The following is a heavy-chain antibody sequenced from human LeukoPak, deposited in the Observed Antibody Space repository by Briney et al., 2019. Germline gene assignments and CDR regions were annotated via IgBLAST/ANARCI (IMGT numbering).Heavy chain of an antibody. CDR3: ARELGSPAYDPH. Sequence: ASVKVSCKASGYTFTSYYMHWVRQAPGQGLEWMGIVNPSGGSTSYAQKFQGRVTMTRDTSTSTVYMELSSLRSEDTAVYYCARELGSPAYDPHWGQGTLVTVSS. CDR2: VNPSGGST. J-gene: IGHJ4*02. V-gene: IGHV1-46*01. CDR1: GYTFTSYY. D-gene: IGHD5-12*01.